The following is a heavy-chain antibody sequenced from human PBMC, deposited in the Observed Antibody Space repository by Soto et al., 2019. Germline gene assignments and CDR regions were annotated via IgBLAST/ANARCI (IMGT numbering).Heavy chain of an antibody. J-gene: IGHJ4*02. Sequence: QVQLQESGPGLVKPSETLSLTCTVSGGSISSYYWSWIRQPPGKGLEWIGYIYYSGSTNYNPSLKRRVIISVATSKSPFSLKLCSVTAADTAVYDCARARGGYIDYRGQGTLVTVSS. D-gene: IGHD2-15*01. CDR1: GGSISSYY. CDR3: ARARGGYIDY. CDR2: IYYSGST. V-gene: IGHV4-59*01.